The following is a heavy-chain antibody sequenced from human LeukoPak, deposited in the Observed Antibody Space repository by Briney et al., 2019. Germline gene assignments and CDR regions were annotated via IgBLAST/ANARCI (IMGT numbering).Heavy chain of an antibody. CDR2: IYHSGST. D-gene: IGHD4-17*01. Sequence: NPSETLSLTCTVSGYSISSGYYWGWIRQPPGKGLEWIGSIYHSGSTYYNPSLKSRVTISVDTSKNQFSLKLSSVTAADTAVYYCARGSDSVDYGDYELGPGWFDPWGQGTLVTVSS. CDR1: GYSISSGYY. J-gene: IGHJ5*02. CDR3: ARGSDSVDYGDYELGPGWFDP. V-gene: IGHV4-38-2*02.